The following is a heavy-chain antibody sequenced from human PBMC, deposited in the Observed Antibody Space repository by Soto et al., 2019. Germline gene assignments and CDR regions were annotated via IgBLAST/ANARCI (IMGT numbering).Heavy chain of an antibody. CDR2: IIPILGIA. CDR3: ANLPVADGGGADY. Sequence: QVQLVQSGAEVKKPGSSVKVSCKASGGTFSSYTISWVRQAPGQGLEWMGRIIPILGIANYAQKFQGRVTVTADKSPSTAYMERSSLRSEDTAVYYCANLPVADGGGADYWGQGTLVTVSS. J-gene: IGHJ4*02. D-gene: IGHD6-19*01. CDR1: GGTFSSYT. V-gene: IGHV1-69*02.